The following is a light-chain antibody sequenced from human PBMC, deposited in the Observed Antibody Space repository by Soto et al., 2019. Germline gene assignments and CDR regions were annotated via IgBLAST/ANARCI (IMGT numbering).Light chain of an antibody. CDR2: KVS. V-gene: IGLV2-14*01. CDR3: TSSTTDSLYV. J-gene: IGLJ1*01. CDR1: SSDVGGSKY. Sequence: QSALTQPASVSGSPGQSITISCTGTSSDVGGSKYVSWYQQYPGKVPKLLINKVSNRPSGVSNRFSGSKFGNTASLTIYGLLAEDEADYFCTSSTTDSLYVVGTGTKLTVL.